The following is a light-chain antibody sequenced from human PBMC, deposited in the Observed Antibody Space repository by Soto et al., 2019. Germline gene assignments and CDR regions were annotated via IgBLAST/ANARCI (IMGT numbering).Light chain of an antibody. CDR3: HSRA. CDR1: QSVSRY. CDR2: DAP. J-gene: IGKJ5*01. Sequence: EIVLTQSPATLSLSPGERATLSCRASQSVSRYLAWYQQRPGQAPRLLIYDAPNRATGIPARFSGSGSGTEFTLTISRLQPDDFATYFCHSRAFGQGTRLEIK. V-gene: IGKV3-11*01.